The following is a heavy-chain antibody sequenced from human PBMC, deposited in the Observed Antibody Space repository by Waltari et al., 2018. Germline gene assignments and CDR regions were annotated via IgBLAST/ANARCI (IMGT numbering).Heavy chain of an antibody. Sequence: VQLVESGGGVVPPGRSLRLSCAASGFTFSSYAMHWVRQAPGKGLEWVSVIYSGGSTYYADSVKGRFTISRDNSKNTLYLQMNSLRAEDTAVYYCARAYSAALDYWGQGTLVTVSS. D-gene: IGHD6-13*01. CDR3: ARAYSAALDY. V-gene: IGHV3-66*01. CDR1: GFTFSSYA. CDR2: IYSGGST. J-gene: IGHJ4*02.